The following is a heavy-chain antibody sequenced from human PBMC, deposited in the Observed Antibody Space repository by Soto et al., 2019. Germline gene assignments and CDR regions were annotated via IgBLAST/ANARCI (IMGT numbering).Heavy chain of an antibody. CDR2: IIPLLDIA. V-gene: IGHV1-69*02. CDR1: GGTFSNDI. D-gene: IGHD5-12*01. J-gene: IGHJ4*02. CDR3: ARNPPIGSTFGGYEAIAY. Sequence: QVQLVQSGAEVKKPGSSVKVSCKTSGGTFSNDIITWVRQAPGQGLEWMGRIIPLLDIANYAQKFQGRVTITPKKSTGTAYMDLNSLRSENRAEYYGARNPPIGSTFGGYEAIAYWGQGPRSPSPQ.